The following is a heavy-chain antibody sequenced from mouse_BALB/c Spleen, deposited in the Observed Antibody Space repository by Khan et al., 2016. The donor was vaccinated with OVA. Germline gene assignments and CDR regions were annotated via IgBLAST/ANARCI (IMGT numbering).Heavy chain of an antibody. CDR1: GYTFTSYW. Sequence: VQLQQSGAELAKPGASVKMSCTASGYTFTSYWMHWIKQRPGQGLEWIGYINPTSGYTDYNQKFKEQATLTADKSSSTAYMKLSSLTSDDSAVYYCARDRIDYWGQGTALTVSS. J-gene: IGHJ2*01. CDR2: INPTSGYT. CDR3: ARDRIDY. V-gene: IGHV1-7*01.